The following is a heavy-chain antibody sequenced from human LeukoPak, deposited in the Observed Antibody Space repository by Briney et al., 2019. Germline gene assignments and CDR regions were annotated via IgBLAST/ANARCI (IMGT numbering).Heavy chain of an antibody. V-gene: IGHV4-31*03. CDR1: GGSISSGGYY. Sequence: SETLSLTCTVSGGSISSGGYYWSWIRQHPGKGLEWIGYIYYSGSTYYNPSLKSRVTISVDTSKNQFSLKLSSVTAADTAVYYCARGRQWLAQFDPWGQGTLVTVSS. D-gene: IGHD6-19*01. J-gene: IGHJ5*02. CDR3: ARGRQWLAQFDP. CDR2: IYYSGST.